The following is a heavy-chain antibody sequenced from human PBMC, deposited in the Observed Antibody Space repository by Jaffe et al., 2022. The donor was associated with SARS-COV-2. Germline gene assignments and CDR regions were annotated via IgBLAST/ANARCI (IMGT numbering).Heavy chain of an antibody. CDR1: GGSISSSSYY. CDR2: IYYSGST. Sequence: QLQVQESGPGLVKPSETLSLTCTVSGGSISSSSYYWGWIRQPPGKGLEWIGNIYYSGSTYYNPSLKSRVTMSVDTSKNQFSLKLSSVTAADTAAYYCASRVYDYGYDYWGQGILVTVSS. D-gene: IGHD4-17*01. V-gene: IGHV4-39*01. CDR3: ASRVYDYGYDY. J-gene: IGHJ4*02.